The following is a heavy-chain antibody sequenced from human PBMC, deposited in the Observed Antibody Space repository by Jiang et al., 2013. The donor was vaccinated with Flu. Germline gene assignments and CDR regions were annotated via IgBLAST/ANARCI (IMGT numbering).Heavy chain of an antibody. D-gene: IGHD6-19*01. CDR3: ARPGGPTGWFYFDF. Sequence: YNPSLQSRAFISVDTSKNDFSLKLSSVTAADTAVYYCARPGGPTGWFYFDFWGQGTLVTVSS. V-gene: IGHV4-39*02. J-gene: IGHJ4*02.